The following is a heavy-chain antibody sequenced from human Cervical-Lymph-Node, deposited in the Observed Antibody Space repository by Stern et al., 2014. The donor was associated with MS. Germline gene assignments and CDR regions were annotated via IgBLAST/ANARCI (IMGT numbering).Heavy chain of an antibody. Sequence: EVQLVESGGGLVQPGESLRLSCVASGFTFEAYAMHWVRQLPGKGLEWGSGITRNGGKGGYVDSVRGRFTISRDDAKTSLYLQRHSLRREDAALYSCAIGSHWGPGTMVTVSS. CDR1: GFTFEAYA. CDR2: ITRNGGKG. J-gene: IGHJ3*01. V-gene: IGHV3-9*01. CDR3: AIGSH. D-gene: IGHD3-10*01.